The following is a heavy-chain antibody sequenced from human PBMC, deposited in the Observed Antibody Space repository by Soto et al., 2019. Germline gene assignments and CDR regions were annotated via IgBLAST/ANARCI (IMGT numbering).Heavy chain of an antibody. J-gene: IGHJ6*02. Sequence: PLETLSLTCTVSGGSISGYYWSWIRQSAGKGLEWIGRIYNGGNTQYNPSLKSRVTMSADTSKNQFSLRLNSVTAADTAVYYCARDGSDSYGLDVWGQGTTVTVSS. V-gene: IGHV4-4*07. D-gene: IGHD3-10*01. CDR2: IYNGGNT. CDR3: ARDGSDSYGLDV. CDR1: GGSISGYY.